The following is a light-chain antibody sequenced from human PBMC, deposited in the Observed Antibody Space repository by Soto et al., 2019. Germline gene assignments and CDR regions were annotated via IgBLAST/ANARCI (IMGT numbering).Light chain of an antibody. V-gene: IGKV3-15*01. J-gene: IGKJ4*01. CDR2: VAS. CDR3: QQDSDWPLT. Sequence: EIVMTQSPATLSVSPGDRATLSCRASQTLYNNLAWYQQKLGQAPRLLIYVASARATDIPARFSGSGSGTDFTLTISGLQSEDFAIYYCQQDSDWPLTFGGGTKVEIK. CDR1: QTLYNN.